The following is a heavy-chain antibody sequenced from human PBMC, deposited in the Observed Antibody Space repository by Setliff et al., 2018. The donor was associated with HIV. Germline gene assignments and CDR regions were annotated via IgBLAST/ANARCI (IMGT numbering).Heavy chain of an antibody. CDR1: GGSISSGGYY. CDR3: ARAFCSSASCYGGGDAFDI. J-gene: IGHJ3*02. D-gene: IGHD2-2*01. Sequence: KPSETLSLTCTVSGGSISSGGYYWSWIRQHPGRGLEWIGYIYYIGNTYYNPSLKSRLTISVDTSKNHFSLKLTSVTAADTAVYYCARAFCSSASCYGGGDAFDIWGQGTMVTVS. CDR2: IYYIGNT. V-gene: IGHV4-31*03.